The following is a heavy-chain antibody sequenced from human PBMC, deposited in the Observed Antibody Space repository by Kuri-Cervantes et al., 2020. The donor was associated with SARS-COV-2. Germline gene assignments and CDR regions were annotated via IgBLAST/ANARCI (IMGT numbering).Heavy chain of an antibody. J-gene: IGHJ4*02. V-gene: IGHV3-23*01. CDR3: AKARPSGGY. D-gene: IGHD4-23*01. CDR2: ISDSGINT. Sequence: GESLKISCAASGSTFSAYAMSWVRQAPGRGLEWVSGISDSGINTYYPDSVRGRFTISRDNSKNMLYLQMHSLRVEDTAVYYCAKARPSGGYWGQGTLVTVSS. CDR1: GSTFSAYA.